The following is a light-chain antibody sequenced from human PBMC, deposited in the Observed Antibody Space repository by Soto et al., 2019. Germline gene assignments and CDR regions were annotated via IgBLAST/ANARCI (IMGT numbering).Light chain of an antibody. J-gene: IGKJ4*01. CDR3: QQYHSYSPLT. CDR1: QSVSSN. V-gene: IGKV3-15*01. Sequence: EIVMTQSQATLSVSPGERATLSCRASQSVSSNLAWYQQKPGQAPRLLIYGASTRATGIPSRFSGSRSGTEFTLTISSLQPDDFATYFCQQYHSYSPLTFGGGTKVDIK. CDR2: GAS.